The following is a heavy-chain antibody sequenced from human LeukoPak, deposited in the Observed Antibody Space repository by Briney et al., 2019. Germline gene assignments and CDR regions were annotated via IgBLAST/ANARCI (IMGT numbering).Heavy chain of an antibody. CDR1: GGSISSYY. Sequence: PSETLSLTCTVSGGSISSYYWSWIRQPPGKGLEWIGYIYYSGSTNYNPSLKSRVTISVDTSKNQFSLKLTSVTAADAAVYYCARHVQDTTMVTPLYYFDYWGQGILVTVSS. CDR3: ARHVQDTTMVTPLYYFDY. V-gene: IGHV4-59*08. CDR2: IYYSGST. J-gene: IGHJ4*02. D-gene: IGHD5-18*01.